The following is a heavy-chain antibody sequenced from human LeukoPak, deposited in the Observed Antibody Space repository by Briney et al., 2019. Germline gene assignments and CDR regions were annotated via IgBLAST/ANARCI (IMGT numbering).Heavy chain of an antibody. J-gene: IGHJ6*03. Sequence: SETLSLTCAVYGGSFSGYYWSWIRQPPGKGLEWIGEINHSGSTNYNPSLKSRVTISVDTSKNQFSLKLSSVTAADTAVYYCARAEAYSTGWYSQYSYYYYMDVWGKGTTVTVSS. CDR1: GGSFSGYY. D-gene: IGHD6-19*01. V-gene: IGHV4-34*01. CDR3: ARAEAYSTGWYSQYSYYYYMDV. CDR2: INHSGST.